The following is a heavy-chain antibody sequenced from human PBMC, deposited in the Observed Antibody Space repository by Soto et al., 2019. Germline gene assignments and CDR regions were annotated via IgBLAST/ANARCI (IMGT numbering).Heavy chain of an antibody. J-gene: IGHJ4*02. CDR2: IIPLLDIA. D-gene: IGHD5-12*01. V-gene: IGHV1-69*08. CDR1: GGTFSNDI. Sequence: QVQLVQSGAEVKKPGSSVKVSCKTSGGTFSNDIITWVLQAPGQGLEWMARIIPLLDIANYAQKIQGRVTLNADKSTSTAYMELNSLRSEDTAVYYCARDSPIGSTFSGYDAIDYWGQGTLVTVSS. CDR3: ARDSPIGSTFSGYDAIDY.